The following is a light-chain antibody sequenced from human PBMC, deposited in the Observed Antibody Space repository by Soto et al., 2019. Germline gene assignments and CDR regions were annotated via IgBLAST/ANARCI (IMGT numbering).Light chain of an antibody. V-gene: IGKV3-11*01. CDR3: QQRSNWPGT. J-gene: IGKJ1*01. Sequence: EIVLTQSPATLSLSPGERATLSSRASQSVSTLLAWYQQKPGQAPRLLIYDASNRATGIPARFSGSGSGTDFTLTIISLEPEDFAVYYCQQRSNWPGTFGQGTKV. CDR1: QSVSTL. CDR2: DAS.